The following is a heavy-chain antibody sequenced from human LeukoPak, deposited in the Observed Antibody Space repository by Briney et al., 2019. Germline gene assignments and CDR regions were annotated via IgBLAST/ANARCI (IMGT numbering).Heavy chain of an antibody. CDR1: GFTFSSFW. J-gene: IGHJ3*02. V-gene: IGHV3-7*05. Sequence: GGSLRLSCAASGFTFSSFWMSWVRPAPGKGLEWVANIKQDGGDKYYVDSVKGRFTISRDNAKNSLYLQMNSLRAEDTAVYYCARMWVWYKSCDIWGQGTMVTVSS. CDR2: IKQDGGDK. CDR3: ARMWVWYKSCDI. D-gene: IGHD1-1*01.